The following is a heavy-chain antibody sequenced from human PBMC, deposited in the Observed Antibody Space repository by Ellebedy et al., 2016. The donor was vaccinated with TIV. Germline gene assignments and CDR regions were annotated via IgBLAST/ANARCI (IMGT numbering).Heavy chain of an antibody. Sequence: SETLSLXXSVSGGSINSDNSYWVWIRQSPGKGLEWIANMHYSGSTYYNPSLKSRVTMSVDTSRNQFSLSLTSVTAADTAVYYCGRDPTTDFYGAAPDVWGQGTSVTVSS. CDR3: GRDPTTDFYGAAPDV. D-gene: IGHD2/OR15-2a*01. J-gene: IGHJ6*02. CDR2: MHYSGST. V-gene: IGHV4-39*07. CDR1: GGSINSDNSY.